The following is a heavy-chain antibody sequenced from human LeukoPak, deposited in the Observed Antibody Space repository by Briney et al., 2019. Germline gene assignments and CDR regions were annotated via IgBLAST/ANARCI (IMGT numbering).Heavy chain of an antibody. J-gene: IGHJ4*02. CDR2: ISSSSSYI. CDR3: ARDLKGYCSGGSCQQFDY. V-gene: IGHV3-21*01. D-gene: IGHD2-15*01. Sequence: GGSLRLSCAASGFTFSSYSMNWVRQAPGKGLEWVSSISSSSSYIYYADSAKGRFTISRDNAKNSLYLQMNSLRAEDTAVYYCARDLKGYCSGGSCQQFDYWGQGTLVTVSS. CDR1: GFTFSSYS.